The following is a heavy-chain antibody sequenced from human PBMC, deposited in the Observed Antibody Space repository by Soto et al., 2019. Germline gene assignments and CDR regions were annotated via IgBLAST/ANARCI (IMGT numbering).Heavy chain of an antibody. CDR1: GIIFNDYW. J-gene: IGHJ4*02. CDR3: ARKGEVTGLKY. CDR2: INPDGSST. V-gene: IGHV3-74*01. D-gene: IGHD1-20*01. Sequence: EVQLVESGGGLVQPGGSLRVSCAASGIIFNDYWLHWVRQAPGKGLEWLSRINPDGSSTDYADSVKGRFTVSRDNAKNTLYLQMNSLRAEDTAVYYCARKGEVTGLKYCGQGTLVTVSS.